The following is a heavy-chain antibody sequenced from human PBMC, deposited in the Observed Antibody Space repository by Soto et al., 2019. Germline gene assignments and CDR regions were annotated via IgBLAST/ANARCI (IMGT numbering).Heavy chain of an antibody. V-gene: IGHV3-15*01. Sequence: EVQVVESGGGLVKPGGSLRLSCAASGFNLSSAWMNWVRQAPGTGLEWVGRLKSKTDGGTTDYAAPVKGRFTISRDDSENTLYLQMNSLKSDDTAVYYCTTESSSYWYFDLWGRGTLVTVSS. J-gene: IGHJ2*01. CDR3: TTESSSYWYFDL. CDR1: GFNLSSAW. CDR2: LKSKTDGGTT.